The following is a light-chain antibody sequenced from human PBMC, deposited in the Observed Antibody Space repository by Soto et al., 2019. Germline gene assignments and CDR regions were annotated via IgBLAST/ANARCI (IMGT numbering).Light chain of an antibody. CDR2: NNN. CDR3: AAWDDSLNGYV. Sequence: QSALTQPPSASGTPGQRVTISCSGVSSNIGTNAVNWYQQLPGTAPKLLIYNNNQRPSGVPDRFSGSKSGTSASLAISGLQSEDEADYYCAAWDDSLNGYVFGTGTQLTVL. J-gene: IGLJ1*01. V-gene: IGLV1-44*01. CDR1: SSNIGTNA.